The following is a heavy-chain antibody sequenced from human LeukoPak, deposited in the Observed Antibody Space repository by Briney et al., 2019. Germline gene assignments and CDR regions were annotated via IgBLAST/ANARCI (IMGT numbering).Heavy chain of an antibody. CDR2: IYYSGST. CDR3: ARDLYYYDSSSYYLFDY. D-gene: IGHD3-22*01. J-gene: IGHJ4*02. CDR1: GGSISSYY. V-gene: IGHV4-59*12. Sequence: SETLSLTCTVSGGSISSYYRSWIRQPPGKGLEWIGYIYYSGSTNYNPSLKSRVTMSVGTSKNQFSLKLSSVTAADTAVYYCARDLYYYDSSSYYLFDYWGQGTPVTVSS.